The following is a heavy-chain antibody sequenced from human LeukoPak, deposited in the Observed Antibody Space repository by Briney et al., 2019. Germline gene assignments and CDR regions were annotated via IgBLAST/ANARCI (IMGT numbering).Heavy chain of an antibody. CDR3: ARGFPVTNSYYYYGMDV. Sequence: GASVKVSCKASGYTSTSYYMHWVRQAPGQGLEWMGIINPSGGSTSCAQKFQGRVTMTRDTSTSTVYMELSSLRSEDTAVYYCARGFPVTNSYYYYGMDVWGQGTTVTVSS. CDR1: GYTSTSYY. CDR2: INPSGGST. D-gene: IGHD4-17*01. V-gene: IGHV1-46*01. J-gene: IGHJ6*02.